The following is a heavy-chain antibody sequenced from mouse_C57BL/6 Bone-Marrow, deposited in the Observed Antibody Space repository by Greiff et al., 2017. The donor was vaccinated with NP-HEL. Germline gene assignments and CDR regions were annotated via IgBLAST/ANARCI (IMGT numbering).Heavy chain of an antibody. V-gene: IGHV10-1*01. Sequence: EVKLVESGGGLVQPKGSLKLSCAASGFSFNTYAMNWVRQAPGKGLEWVARIRSKSNNYATYYADSVKDRFTISRDDSESMLYLQMNNSKTEDTAMYYCVRQGVLLRGFDYWGQGTTLTVSS. CDR1: GFSFNTYA. CDR2: IRSKSNNYAT. J-gene: IGHJ2*01. D-gene: IGHD1-1*01. CDR3: VRQGVLLRGFDY.